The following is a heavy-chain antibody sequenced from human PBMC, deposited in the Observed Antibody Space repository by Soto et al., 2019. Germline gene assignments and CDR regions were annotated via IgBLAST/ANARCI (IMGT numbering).Heavy chain of an antibody. Sequence: QVQLVESGGGVVQPGRSLRLSCAASGFTFRSYAMHWVRQAPGKGLECVAVIAYDGSNKFYRDYVKGRFTISRDTSKNPLYLQINSLRYEDTAVYYCARGDREDIAVVIGARPGEYGVDVWGQGTTVTVSS. CDR3: ARGDREDIAVVIGARPGEYGVDV. V-gene: IGHV3-30-3*01. D-gene: IGHD2-15*01. J-gene: IGHJ6*02. CDR2: IAYDGSNK. CDR1: GFTFRSYA.